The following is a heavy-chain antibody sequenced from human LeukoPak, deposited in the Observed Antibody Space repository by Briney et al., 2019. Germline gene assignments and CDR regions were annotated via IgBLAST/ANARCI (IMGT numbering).Heavy chain of an antibody. D-gene: IGHD1-26*01. J-gene: IGHJ4*02. CDR1: GGSIISYY. CDR2: IYYSGST. V-gene: IGHV4-59*01. Sequence: SETLSLTCTVSGGSIISYYWSWIRQPPGKGLEWIGYIYYSGSTNYNPSLKSRVTISVDTSKNQFSLKLSSVTAADTAVYYCARDSPAYGSGGFDYWGQGTLVTVSS. CDR3: ARDSPAYGSGGFDY.